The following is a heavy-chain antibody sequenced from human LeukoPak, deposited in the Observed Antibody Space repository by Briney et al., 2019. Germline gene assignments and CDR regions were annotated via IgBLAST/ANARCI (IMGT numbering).Heavy chain of an antibody. J-gene: IGHJ6*03. Sequence: GASVKVSCKASGYTFTSYDINWVRQATGQGLEWMGWMNPNSGNTGYAQKFQGRVTMTRNTSISTAYMELSSLRSEDTAVYYCARGLGTMVRGVIMGRYYYMDVWGKGTTVTISS. CDR2: MNPNSGNT. CDR1: GYTFTSYD. V-gene: IGHV1-8*01. D-gene: IGHD3-10*01. CDR3: ARGLGTMVRGVIMGRYYYMDV.